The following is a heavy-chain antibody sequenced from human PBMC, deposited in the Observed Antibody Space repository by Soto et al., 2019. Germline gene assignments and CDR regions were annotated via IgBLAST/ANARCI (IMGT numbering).Heavy chain of an antibody. Sequence: VKVSCKASGYTLTSYGISWVRQAPGQGREWMGWISAYNGNTNYAEKPQGRVTMTTDTSTSTAYMELRSLRSADTAVYYCAREGWSQYYLDYWGRGTLVTVSS. CDR2: ISAYNGNT. CDR1: GYTLTSYG. CDR3: AREGWSQYYLDY. J-gene: IGHJ4*02. V-gene: IGHV1-18*01.